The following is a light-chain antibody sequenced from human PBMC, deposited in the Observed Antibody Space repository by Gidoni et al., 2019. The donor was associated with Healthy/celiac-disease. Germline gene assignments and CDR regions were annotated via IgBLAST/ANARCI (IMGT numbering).Light chain of an antibody. Sequence: SYEVTPTPSVSVSPGQTASITCSGDKLGDKYACWYQQKPGQSPVLVIYQDSKRPSGIPERFSGSNSGNTATLTISGTQAMDEADYYCQAWDSSTAVFGGGTKLTV. CDR1: KLGDKY. CDR2: QDS. CDR3: QAWDSSTAV. J-gene: IGLJ2*01. V-gene: IGLV3-1*01.